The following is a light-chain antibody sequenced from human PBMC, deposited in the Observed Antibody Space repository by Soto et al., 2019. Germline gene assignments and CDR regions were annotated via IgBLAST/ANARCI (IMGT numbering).Light chain of an antibody. J-gene: IGKJ1*01. CDR2: GVS. V-gene: IGKV3-20*01. CDR3: QQYGSSPWT. CDR1: QSVRSH. Sequence: EIVLTQSPATLSLSPGERATLSCRASQSVRSHLAWFQQKPGQAPRLLMYGVSTRATGMPDRFSGSGSGTDFTLTISRLEPEDFAAYYCQQYGSSPWTFGQGTKVDIK.